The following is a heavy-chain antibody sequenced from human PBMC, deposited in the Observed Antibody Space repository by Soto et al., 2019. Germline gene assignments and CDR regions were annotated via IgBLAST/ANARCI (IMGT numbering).Heavy chain of an antibody. D-gene: IGHD6-13*01. J-gene: IGHJ6*02. CDR1: GGSISSSSYY. CDR3: ARPGSRWTDYGMDV. Sequence: SETLSLTCTVSGGSISSSSYYWGWIRQPPGKGLEWIGSIYYSGSTYYNPSLKSRVTMSVDTSKNQFSLKLSSVTAADTAVYYCARPGSRWTDYGMDVWGQGNTVTIS. CDR2: IYYSGST. V-gene: IGHV4-39*01.